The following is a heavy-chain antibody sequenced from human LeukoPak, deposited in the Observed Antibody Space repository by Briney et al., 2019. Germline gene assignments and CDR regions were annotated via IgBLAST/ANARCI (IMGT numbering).Heavy chain of an antibody. CDR1: GGTFSSYA. D-gene: IGHD4-23*01. V-gene: IGHV1-69*04. J-gene: IGHJ4*02. Sequence: SVKVSCKASGGTFSSYAISWVRQAPGQGLEWMGRIIPILDIANYAQKFQVRVTITADKSTDTAYMELSSLRSEDTAVYYCAILDYGGAFDYWGQGTLVTVSS. CDR3: AILDYGGAFDY. CDR2: IIPILDIA.